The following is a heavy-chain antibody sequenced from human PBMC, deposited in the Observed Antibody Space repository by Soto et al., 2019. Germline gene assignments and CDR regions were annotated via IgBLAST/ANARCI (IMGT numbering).Heavy chain of an antibody. CDR2: ISGSSTYI. Sequence: EVQLVESGGGLVKPGESLRVSCAASGFTFSYYSLHWVRQAPGKGLEWVSSISGSSTYIYCADRVKGRFTISRDNAKNSLYLRMDSLRAEDTAVYYCARGDGTGLYNSGWSPRYWGQGTLVTVSS. D-gene: IGHD6-19*01. J-gene: IGHJ4*02. CDR1: GFTFSYYS. CDR3: ARGDGTGLYNSGWSPRY. V-gene: IGHV3-21*04.